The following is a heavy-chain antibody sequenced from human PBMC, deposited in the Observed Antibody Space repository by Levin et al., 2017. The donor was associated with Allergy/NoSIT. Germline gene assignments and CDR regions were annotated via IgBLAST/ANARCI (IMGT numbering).Heavy chain of an antibody. CDR3: ARGVEGRSGYYMIDY. CDR1: GFTFSSYG. D-gene: IGHD3-3*01. Sequence: GGSLRLSCAASGFTFSSYGMHWVRQAPGKGLEWVAVIWYDGSNKYYADSVKGRFTISRDNSKNTLYLQMNSLRAEDTAVYYCARGVEGRSGYYMIDYWGQGTLVTVSS. J-gene: IGHJ4*02. CDR2: IWYDGSNK. V-gene: IGHV3-33*01.